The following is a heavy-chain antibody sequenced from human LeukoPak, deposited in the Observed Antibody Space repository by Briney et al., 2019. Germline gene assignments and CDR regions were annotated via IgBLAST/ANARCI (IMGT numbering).Heavy chain of an antibody. D-gene: IGHD2-15*01. CDR3: ARDEKLLARDYYYYYYMDV. Sequence: GGSLRLSCAASGFTFSSYWMHWVRQAPGKGLVWVSRINTDGSSTSYADSVKGRFTISRDNAKNTLYLQMNSLRAEDTAVYYCARDEKLLARDYYYYYYMDVWGKGTTVTVSS. CDR2: INTDGSST. V-gene: IGHV3-74*01. CDR1: GFTFSSYW. J-gene: IGHJ6*03.